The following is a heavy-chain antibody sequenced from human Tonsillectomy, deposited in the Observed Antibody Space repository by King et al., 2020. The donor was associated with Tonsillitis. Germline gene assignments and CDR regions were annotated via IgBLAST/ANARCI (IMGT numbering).Heavy chain of an antibody. D-gene: IGHD2-8*01. CDR1: GFIFSNYA. CDR2: ISSKGGTT. Sequence: EVQLVESGGGLVRPGESLRLSCSASGFIFSNYAMHWVRQAPGKGLEIVSGISSKGGTTYYADSVKARFTISRDDSKNTLYLQMSSLRTDETAVYYCVKGGGVFPYYPRFDYWRQGTLVTVSS. CDR3: VKGGGVFPYYPRFDY. V-gene: IGHV3-64D*06. J-gene: IGHJ4*02.